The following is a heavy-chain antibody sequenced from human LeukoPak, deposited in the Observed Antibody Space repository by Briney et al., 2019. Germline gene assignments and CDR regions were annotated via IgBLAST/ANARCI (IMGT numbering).Heavy chain of an antibody. J-gene: IGHJ5*02. CDR1: GYSLTSYW. V-gene: IGHV5-51*01. Sequence: GESLKISCKGSGYSLTSYWIGWVRQMPGKGLEWMGIIYPGDSDTRYSPSFQGQVTISADKSISTAYLQWSSLKASDTAMYYCARRDTVTTRTGDWFDPWGQGTLVTVSS. D-gene: IGHD4-17*01. CDR2: IYPGDSDT. CDR3: ARRDTVTTRTGDWFDP.